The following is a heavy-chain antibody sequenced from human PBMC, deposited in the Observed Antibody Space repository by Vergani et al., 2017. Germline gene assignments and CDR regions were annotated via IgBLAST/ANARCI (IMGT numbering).Heavy chain of an antibody. CDR2: IIPIFGTA. V-gene: IGHV1-69*01. D-gene: IGHD1-1*01. J-gene: IGHJ6*03. CDR3: ARLRTTGTDYYYYYMDV. CDR1: GGTFSSYA. Sequence: QVQLVQSGAEVKKPGSSVKVSCKASGGTFSSYAISLVRQAPGQGLEWMGGIIPIFGTANYAQKFQGRVTITADESTSTAYMELSSLRSEDTAVYYCARLRTTGTDYYYYYMDVWGKGTTVTVSS.